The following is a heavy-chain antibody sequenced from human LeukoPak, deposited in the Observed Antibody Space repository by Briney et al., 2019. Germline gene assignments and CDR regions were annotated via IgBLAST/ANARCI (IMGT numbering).Heavy chain of an antibody. CDR3: ARASVLLSADY. J-gene: IGHJ4*02. Sequence: PSETLSLTCTVSGASMSTYYWSWIRQPPGKGLEWVAYIYHSGSTNYNPSLKSRLTISVDTSKNQFSLNLSSVTAADTAVYYCARASVLLSADYWGQGTLVTVSS. CDR1: GASMSTYY. V-gene: IGHV4-59*01. D-gene: IGHD3-16*01. CDR2: IYHSGST.